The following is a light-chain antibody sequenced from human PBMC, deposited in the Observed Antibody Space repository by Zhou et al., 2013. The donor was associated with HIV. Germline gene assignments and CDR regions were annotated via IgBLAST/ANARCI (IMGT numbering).Light chain of an antibody. J-gene: IGKJ4*01. CDR2: LGS. Sequence: DIVMTQSPLSLPVTPGEPASISCRSSQSLLHSNGYNYLDWYLQKPGQSPQLLIYLGSNRASGVPDRFSGSGSGTDFTLKISRVEAEDVGVYYCMQSIQLPPLTFGGGTKVEIK. CDR3: MQSIQLPPLT. CDR1: QSLLHSNGYNY. V-gene: IGKV2-28*01.